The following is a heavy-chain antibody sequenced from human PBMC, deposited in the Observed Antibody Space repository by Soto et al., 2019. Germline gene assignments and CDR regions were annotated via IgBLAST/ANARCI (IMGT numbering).Heavy chain of an antibody. V-gene: IGHV4-34*01. D-gene: IGHD3-10*01. CDR1: GGSFSGYY. Sequence: QVQLQQWGAGLLKPSETLSLTCAVYGGSFSGYYWSWIRQPPGKGLEWIGEINHSGSTNYNPSLKSRVTISVDTSKNQFSLKLRSVTAADTAVYYCARGRGRITMVRGVTNHPPWGQGTLVTVSS. CDR2: INHSGST. J-gene: IGHJ5*02. CDR3: ARGRGRITMVRGVTNHPP.